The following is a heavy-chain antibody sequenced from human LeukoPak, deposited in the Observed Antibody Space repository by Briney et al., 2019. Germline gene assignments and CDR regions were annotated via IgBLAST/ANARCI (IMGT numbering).Heavy chain of an antibody. Sequence: SETLSLTCTVSGASISGGDYYWGWIRQPPGKGLEWIANIYYTGAAYSNPSLKSRVSMSVDTSKDQFSLRLTSVTAADTAVYYCGRLLSSRELNDAFGIWGQGTLVTVSS. CDR3: GRLLSSRELNDAFGI. J-gene: IGHJ3*02. D-gene: IGHD1-26*01. CDR1: GASISGGDYY. CDR2: IYYTGAA. V-gene: IGHV4-39*01.